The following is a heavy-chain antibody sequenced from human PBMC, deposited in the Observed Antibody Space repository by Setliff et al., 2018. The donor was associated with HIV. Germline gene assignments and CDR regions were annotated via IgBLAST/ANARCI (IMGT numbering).Heavy chain of an antibody. CDR3: ARDLSYDYDRSSDTFDY. CDR1: GFTFSDCS. V-gene: IGHV3-30*03. Sequence: GGSLRLSCAASGFTFSDCSMNWVRQAPGKGLEWVAFISYDGNKKYYADSVKGRFTISRDNAKNTLYLQMNSLRAEDTAVYYCARDLSYDYDRSSDTFDYWGQGTLVTVSS. J-gene: IGHJ4*02. D-gene: IGHD3-22*01. CDR2: ISYDGNKK.